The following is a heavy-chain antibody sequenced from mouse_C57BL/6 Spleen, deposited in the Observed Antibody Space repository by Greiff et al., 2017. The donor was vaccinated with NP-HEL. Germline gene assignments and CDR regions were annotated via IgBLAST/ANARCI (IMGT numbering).Heavy chain of an antibody. CDR3: ARSRHYYGSSSYYFDY. CDR2: IDPSDSYT. D-gene: IGHD1-1*01. V-gene: IGHV1-69*01. J-gene: IGHJ2*01. CDR1: GYTFTSYW. Sequence: VQLQQPGAELVMPGASVKLSCKASGYTFTSYWMHWVKQRPGQGLEWIGEIDPSDSYTNYNQKFKGKSTLTVDKSSSTAYMQLSSLTSEDSAVYYCARSRHYYGSSSYYFDYWGQGTTLTVSS.